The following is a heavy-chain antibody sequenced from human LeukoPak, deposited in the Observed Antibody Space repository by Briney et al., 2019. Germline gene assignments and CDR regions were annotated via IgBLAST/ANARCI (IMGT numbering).Heavy chain of an antibody. Sequence: GGSLRLSCAASGFTFSSYSMNWVRQAPGKGLEWVSYISSSSSTIYYADSVKGRFTISRDNSKNTLYLQMNSLRAEDTAVYYCAREGALGYCSGGSCYTYWGQGTLVTVSS. J-gene: IGHJ4*02. V-gene: IGHV3-48*01. CDR1: GFTFSSYS. D-gene: IGHD2-15*01. CDR3: AREGALGYCSGGSCYTY. CDR2: ISSSSSTI.